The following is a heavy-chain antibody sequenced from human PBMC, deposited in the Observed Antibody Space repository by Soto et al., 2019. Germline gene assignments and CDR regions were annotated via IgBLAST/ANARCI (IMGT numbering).Heavy chain of an antibody. CDR3: VRVFDTYYFDL. J-gene: IGHJ4*02. D-gene: IGHD3-9*01. V-gene: IGHV3-66*01. CDR2: IYSAGSA. CDR1: GFTVSSNY. Sequence: PGGSLRLSCAASGFTVSSNYMSWVRQAPGKGLEWVSVIYSAGSADFADSVKGRFTISRDNSKKTLYLQMNSLRAEDTAVYYCVRVFDTYYFDLWGQGNMVTAPQ.